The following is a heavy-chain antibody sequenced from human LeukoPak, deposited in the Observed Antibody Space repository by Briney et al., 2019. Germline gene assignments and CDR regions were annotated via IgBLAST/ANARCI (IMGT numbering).Heavy chain of an antibody. CDR3: ARLGLVFPGEGYYYYMDV. V-gene: IGHV3-30*02. D-gene: IGHD3/OR15-3a*01. J-gene: IGHJ6*03. CDR2: IRYDGSNK. CDR1: GFTFSSYG. Sequence: GGSLRLSCAASGFTFSSYGMHWVRQAPGKGLEWVAFIRYDGSNKYYADSVKGRFTISRDNSKNTLYLQMNSLRAEDTAVYYCARLGLVFPGEGYYYYMDVWGKGTTVTVSS.